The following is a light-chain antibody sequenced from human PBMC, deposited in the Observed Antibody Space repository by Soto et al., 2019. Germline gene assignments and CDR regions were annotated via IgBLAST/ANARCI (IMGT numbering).Light chain of an antibody. V-gene: IGKV3-15*01. CDR1: QTIRTN. CDR3: QQYNNWPPWT. Sequence: EIVMTQSPATLSVSPGESATLSCRASQTIRTNLAWYQQRPGQAPRLLIYGASTRATGIAARFSGSGSGTEFILTISSLQSEDLAVYFCQQYNNWPPWTFGQGTKVEIK. CDR2: GAS. J-gene: IGKJ1*01.